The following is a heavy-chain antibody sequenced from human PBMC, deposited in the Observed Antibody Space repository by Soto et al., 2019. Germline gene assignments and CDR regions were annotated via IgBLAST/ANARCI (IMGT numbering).Heavy chain of an antibody. J-gene: IGHJ5*02. D-gene: IGHD2-21*01. Sequence: PSETLSLTCSVSGAALNGGNYYWSWIRHVPGKGLEWIGHIYVTGAVDYNPSLRDRITISQDTSERQFSLNLRLVTAADTAVYYCARLRIATNNYKWFDPWGQGTLVTVSS. CDR3: ARLRIATNNYKWFDP. CDR2: IYVTGAV. CDR1: GAALNGGNYY. V-gene: IGHV4-31*03.